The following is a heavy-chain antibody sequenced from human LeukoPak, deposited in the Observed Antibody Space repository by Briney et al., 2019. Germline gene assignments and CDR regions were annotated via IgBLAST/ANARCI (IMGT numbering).Heavy chain of an antibody. CDR2: ISGSGGTT. Sequence: PGGSLRLSCAASGFTFSNYAMSGVRQAPGKGLEWVSAISGSGGTTFYADSVKGRFTISRDNSKNTLYLQVNSLRAADTAIYYCATALLPSNYWGQGTLVTVSS. J-gene: IGHJ4*02. CDR1: GFTFSNYA. V-gene: IGHV3-23*01. CDR3: ATALLPSNY.